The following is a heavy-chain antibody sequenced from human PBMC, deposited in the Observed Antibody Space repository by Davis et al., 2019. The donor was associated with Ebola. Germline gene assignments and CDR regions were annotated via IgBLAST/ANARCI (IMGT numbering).Heavy chain of an antibody. V-gene: IGHV4-59*11. CDR3: ARAMITMVSFAFDI. J-gene: IGHJ3*02. CDR2: IHYSGTT. CDR1: GGSISSHY. Sequence: SETLSLTCTVSGGSISSHYWSWIRQPPGKGLEWIGYIHYSGTTSYNPSLMSRVTIPVYRSKNQFSLKLSSVTAADTAVYYCARAMITMVSFAFDIWGQGTVVTVSS. D-gene: IGHD3-10*01.